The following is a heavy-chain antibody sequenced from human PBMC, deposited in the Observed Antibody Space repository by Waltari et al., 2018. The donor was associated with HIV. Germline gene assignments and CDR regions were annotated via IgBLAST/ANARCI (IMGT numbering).Heavy chain of an antibody. CDR3: ARDLYSRNGDDY. J-gene: IGHJ4*02. D-gene: IGHD6-13*01. Sequence: EVQLVESGGGLVQPGGSLRLSCAASGFTFSNYWMHWVRQAPGKGLVWVSRINSEGSSTNYAGSVKGRFTDSRDNAKNTLYLQMNSLRAEDTAVYYCARDLYSRNGDDYWGQGTLVTVSS. V-gene: IGHV3-74*01. CDR2: INSEGSST. CDR1: GFTFSNYW.